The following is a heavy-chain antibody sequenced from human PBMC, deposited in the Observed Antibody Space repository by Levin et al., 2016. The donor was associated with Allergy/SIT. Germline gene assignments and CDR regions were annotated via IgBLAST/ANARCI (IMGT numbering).Heavy chain of an antibody. D-gene: IGHD6-6*01. CDR2: IYYSGIT. Sequence: GSLRLSCTVSGGSISSYYWSWIRQPPGMGLEWIGYIYYSGITNYNPSLKSRVTISVDTSKNQFSLKLSSVTAADTAVYYCARDNSSSGAYYFDYWGQGTLVTVVL. CDR3: ARDNSSSGAYYFDY. V-gene: IGHV4-59*01. J-gene: IGHJ4*02. CDR1: GGSISSYY.